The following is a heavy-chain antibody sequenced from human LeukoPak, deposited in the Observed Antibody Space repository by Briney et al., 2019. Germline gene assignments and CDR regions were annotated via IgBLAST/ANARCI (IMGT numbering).Heavy chain of an antibody. CDR3: ARVAYSSSWYRYYGFDP. Sequence: SGTLSLTCAVYGGSFSGYYWSWIRQPPGKGLEWIGEINHSGSTNYNPSLKNRVTISVDTSKNQFSLKLSSVTAADTAVYYCARVAYSSSWYRYYGFDPWGQGTLVTVSS. J-gene: IGHJ5*02. CDR1: GGSFSGYY. CDR2: INHSGST. D-gene: IGHD6-13*01. V-gene: IGHV4-34*01.